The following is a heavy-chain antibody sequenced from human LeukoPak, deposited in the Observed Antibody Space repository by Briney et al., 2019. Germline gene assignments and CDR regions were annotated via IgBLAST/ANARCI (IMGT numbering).Heavy chain of an antibody. V-gene: IGHV4-59*01. Sequence: KASETLSLTCTVSGGSISTYYWSWIRKPPGKGLEWIGHIYNSGSTNYSPSLKSRVTISVDTSQNQCSLKLSSVTATDTAVYYCARFKGAGGWSYFDYWAQEPLVTVSS. CDR1: GGSISTYY. CDR2: IYNSGST. CDR3: ARFKGAGGWSYFDY. J-gene: IGHJ4*02. D-gene: IGHD6-19*01.